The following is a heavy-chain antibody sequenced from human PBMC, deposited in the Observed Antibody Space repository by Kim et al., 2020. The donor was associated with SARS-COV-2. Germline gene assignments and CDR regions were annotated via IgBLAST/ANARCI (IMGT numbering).Heavy chain of an antibody. CDR2: ISYDGSNK. V-gene: IGHV3-30*18. D-gene: IGHD6-6*01. CDR3: AKPYIAAHSEDMDV. Sequence: GGSLRLSCAASGFTFSSYGMHWVRQAPGKGLEWVAVISYDGSNKYYADSVKGRFTISRDNSKNTLYLQMNSMRAEDTAVYYCAKPYIAAHSEDMDVWGQG. J-gene: IGHJ6*02. CDR1: GFTFSSYG.